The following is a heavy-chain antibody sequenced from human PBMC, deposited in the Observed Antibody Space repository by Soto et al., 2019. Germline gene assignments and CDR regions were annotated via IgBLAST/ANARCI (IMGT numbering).Heavy chain of an antibody. J-gene: IGHJ4*02. CDR3: AKDRGVRGSIGSIDY. Sequence: GASVKVSCKASGGTFSSDAISWVRQAPGQGLEWMGGIIPIFGTANYAQKFQGRVTITADESKNTLYLQMNSVRAEDTAVYYCAKDRGVRGSIGSIDYWGQGTLVTVSS. CDR1: GGTFSSDA. CDR2: IIPIFGTA. D-gene: IGHD3-10*01. V-gene: IGHV1-69*13.